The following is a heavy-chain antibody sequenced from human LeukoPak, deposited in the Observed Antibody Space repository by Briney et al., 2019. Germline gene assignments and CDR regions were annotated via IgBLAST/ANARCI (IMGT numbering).Heavy chain of an antibody. J-gene: IGHJ5*02. Sequence: PSETLSLTCTVSGDSISSNSYYGGWIRQPPGKGLEWIGNIYYSGSTYYNPSLKSRVTISVDTSKNQFSLKLSSVTAADTAVYYCARDGGRFPVAGTNWFDPWGQGTLVTVSS. V-gene: IGHV4-39*07. D-gene: IGHD6-19*01. CDR3: ARDGGRFPVAGTNWFDP. CDR2: IYYSGST. CDR1: GDSISSNSYY.